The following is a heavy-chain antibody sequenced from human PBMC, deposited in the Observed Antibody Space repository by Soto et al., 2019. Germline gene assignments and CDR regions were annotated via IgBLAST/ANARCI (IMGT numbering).Heavy chain of an antibody. CDR3: ARDGLWLRYYYYGMDV. J-gene: IGHJ6*02. V-gene: IGHV4-4*07. Sequence: SETLSLTCTVSGGSISSYYWSWIRQPAGKGLEWIGRIYTSGSTNYNPSLKSRVTMSVDTSKNQFSLKLSSVTAADTAVYYCARDGLWLRYYYYGMDVWGQGTTVTVSS. CDR2: IYTSGST. D-gene: IGHD5-18*01. CDR1: GGSISSYY.